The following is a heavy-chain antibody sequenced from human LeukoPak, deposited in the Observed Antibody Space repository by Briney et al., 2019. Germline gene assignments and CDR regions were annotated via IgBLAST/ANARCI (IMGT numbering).Heavy chain of an antibody. Sequence: PGGSLRLSCAASGFTFSNYGMHWVRQAPGKGLEWVAFIRYDGSYKNYADSVKGRFTISRDNSKNTLYLEMNSLRPEDTAVYYCAKDRTLSQQVLEYWGQGTLVTVSS. CDR2: IRYDGSYK. CDR1: GFTFSNYG. D-gene: IGHD6-13*01. CDR3: AKDRTLSQQVLEY. J-gene: IGHJ4*02. V-gene: IGHV3-30*02.